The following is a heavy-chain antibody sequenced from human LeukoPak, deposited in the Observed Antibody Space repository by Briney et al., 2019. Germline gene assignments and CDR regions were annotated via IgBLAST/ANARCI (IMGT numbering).Heavy chain of an antibody. CDR1: GFTFRSYA. CDR2: ISGSGGST. Sequence: PGGSLRLSCAASGFTFRSYAMSWVRQAPGKGLEWVSAISGSGGSTYYADSVKGRFAISRDNSKNTLYLQMNSLRAEDTAVYYCAKTYSSSWYYFDYWGQGTLVTVSS. J-gene: IGHJ4*02. D-gene: IGHD6-13*01. V-gene: IGHV3-23*01. CDR3: AKTYSSSWYYFDY.